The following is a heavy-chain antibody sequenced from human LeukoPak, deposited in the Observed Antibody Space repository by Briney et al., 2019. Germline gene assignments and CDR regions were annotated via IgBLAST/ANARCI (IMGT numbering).Heavy chain of an antibody. Sequence: GGSLRLSCAASGFTFSRCSMNWVRQAPGKGLEWVSSVSSSGSFTYYADSVKGRFTISRDNAKNALYLQMNSLRVEDTAVYYCARASYDSFWYFGYWGQGTLVTVSS. CDR1: GFTFSRCS. CDR3: ARASYDSFWYFGY. D-gene: IGHD3-16*01. CDR2: VSSSGSFT. J-gene: IGHJ4*02. V-gene: IGHV3-21*01.